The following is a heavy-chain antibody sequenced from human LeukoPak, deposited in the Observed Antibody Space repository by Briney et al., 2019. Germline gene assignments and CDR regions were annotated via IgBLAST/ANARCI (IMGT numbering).Heavy chain of an antibody. D-gene: IGHD3-16*01. CDR3: ARTPPRGLIDY. Sequence: GASVKVSCKASGYTFTPYDINWVRQASGQGLEWMGWMSPKSANTGYAQKFQGRVTITRDTSISTAYMELSSLTSEDTAAYYCARTPPRGLIDYWGQGTLVTVSS. CDR1: GYTFTPYD. V-gene: IGHV1-8*03. CDR2: MSPKSANT. J-gene: IGHJ4*02.